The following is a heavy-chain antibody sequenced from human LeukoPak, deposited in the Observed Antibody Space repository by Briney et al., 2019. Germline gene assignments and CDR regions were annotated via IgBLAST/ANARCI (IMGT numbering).Heavy chain of an antibody. J-gene: IGHJ4*02. CDR1: GGSFSGYY. D-gene: IGHD1-26*01. Sequence: SSETLSLTCAVYGGSFSGYYWSWLRQPPGKGLEWIGEINHSGSTNYNPSLKSRVTISVDTSKNQFSLKLSSVTAADTAVYYCARGAVGATTTPLYFDYWGQGTLVTVSS. CDR3: ARGAVGATTTPLYFDY. V-gene: IGHV4-34*01. CDR2: INHSGST.